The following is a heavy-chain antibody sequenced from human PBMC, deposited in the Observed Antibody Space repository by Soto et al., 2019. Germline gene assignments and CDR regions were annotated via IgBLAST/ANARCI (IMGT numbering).Heavy chain of an antibody. Sequence: GGSLRLSCAASGFAFSSYRMNWVRQAPGKGLEWISSISSSGSYMDYADSLKGRFTISRDNAKNSLYLQMNSLRAEDTAVYSCARDSPIGTLGLCGRGTLVTVSS. D-gene: IGHD1-1*01. J-gene: IGHJ2*01. V-gene: IGHV3-21*01. CDR3: ARDSPIGTLGL. CDR2: ISSSGSYM. CDR1: GFAFSSYR.